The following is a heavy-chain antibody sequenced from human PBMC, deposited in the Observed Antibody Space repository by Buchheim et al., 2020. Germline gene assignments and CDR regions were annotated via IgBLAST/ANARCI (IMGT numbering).Heavy chain of an antibody. J-gene: IGHJ6*03. D-gene: IGHD3-3*01. CDR3: ARGNYDFWSGYLRYYYYYMDV. Sequence: EVQLVESGGGLVQPGGSLRLSCAASGFTFSSYWLSWVRQAPGKGLEWVANIKQAGSEKYYVDSVKGRFPISRDKAKNSLYLQMNSLRAEDTAVYYCARGNYDFWSGYLRYYYYYMDVWGKGTT. CDR1: GFTFSSYW. CDR2: IKQAGSEK. V-gene: IGHV3-7*01.